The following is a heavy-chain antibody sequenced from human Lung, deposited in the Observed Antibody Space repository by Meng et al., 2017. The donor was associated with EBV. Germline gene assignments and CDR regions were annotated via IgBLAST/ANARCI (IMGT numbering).Heavy chain of an antibody. CDR1: LRCFSRICAA. CDR2: TYYRSKWYN. CDR3: ARGATSVFDL. Sequence: SGPALFHPSPTLSLPCLLSLRCFSRICAASPWLRHSPSRGLEWLGRTYYRSKWYNDYAVFVKSRITINPDTSKNQFSLQLNSVTPEDTAVDYCARGATSVFDLWGRGTLVTVSS. V-gene: IGHV6-1*01. J-gene: IGHJ2*01.